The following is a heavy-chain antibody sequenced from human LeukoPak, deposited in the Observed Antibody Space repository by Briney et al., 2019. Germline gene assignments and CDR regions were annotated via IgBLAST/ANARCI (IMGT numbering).Heavy chain of an antibody. CDR2: INHNGNVN. CDR1: GFTFSSYW. D-gene: IGHD3-16*01. J-gene: IGHJ6*02. CDR3: ARGGGLDV. V-gene: IGHV3-7*03. Sequence: GSLRLSCAASGFTFSSYWMNWARQAPGKGLEWVASINHNGNVNYYVDSVKGRFTISRDNAKNSLYLQMSNLRAEDTAVCFCARGGGLDVWGQGATVTVSS.